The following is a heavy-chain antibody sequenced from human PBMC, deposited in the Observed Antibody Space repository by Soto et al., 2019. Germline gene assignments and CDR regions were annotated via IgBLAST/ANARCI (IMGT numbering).Heavy chain of an antibody. D-gene: IGHD6-19*01. CDR3: AREGRSHLYRIAVAAMFDP. CDR1: GFTFSSYW. V-gene: IGHV3-7*01. Sequence: GGSLRLSCAASGFTFSSYWMSWVRQAPGKGLDWVANIKQDGSEKYYVDSVKGRFTISRDNAKNSLYLQMNSLRAEDTAVYYCAREGRSHLYRIAVAAMFDPWGQGTLVPVSP. CDR2: IKQDGSEK. J-gene: IGHJ5*02.